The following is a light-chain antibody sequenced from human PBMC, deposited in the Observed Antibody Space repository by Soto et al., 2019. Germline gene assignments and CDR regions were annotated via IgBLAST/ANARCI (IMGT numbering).Light chain of an antibody. CDR1: SSDVGGYNY. CDR2: DVS. CDR3: CSYAGSHPHVV. Sequence: QSVLTQPRSVSGSPGQSVTISCTGTSSDVGGYNYVSWYQQHPGKAPKLMIYDVSKRPSGVPDRFSGSKSGNTASLTISGLQAEDEADYYCCSYAGSHPHVVFGGGTKLTVL. J-gene: IGLJ2*01. V-gene: IGLV2-11*01.